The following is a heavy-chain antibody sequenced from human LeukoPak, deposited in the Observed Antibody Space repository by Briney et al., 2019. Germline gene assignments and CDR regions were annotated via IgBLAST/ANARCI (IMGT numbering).Heavy chain of an antibody. V-gene: IGHV5-51*01. D-gene: IGHD3-10*01. CDR3: ARQGSGFAPKYYYMDV. J-gene: IGHJ6*03. Sequence: GESLKISCKGSGYSFTSYWIGWVRQMPGKGLEWMGIIYPGDSDTRYSPSFQGQVTISADKSISTAYLQWSSLKASDTAMYYCARQGSGFAPKYYYMDVWGKGTTVTVSS. CDR2: IYPGDSDT. CDR1: GYSFTSYW.